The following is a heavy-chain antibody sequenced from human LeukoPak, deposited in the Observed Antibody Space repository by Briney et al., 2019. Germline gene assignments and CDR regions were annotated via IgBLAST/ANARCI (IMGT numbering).Heavy chain of an antibody. V-gene: IGHV4-39*01. CDR3: ARHIAAPRVDAFDI. J-gene: IGHJ3*02. CDR2: IYYSGST. D-gene: IGHD6-13*01. Sequence: SETLSLTCTVSGGSISSSSYYWGWIRQPPGKGLEWIGSIYYSGSTYYNPSLKSRVTISVDTSKNQFSLKLSSVTAADTAVYYCARHIAAPRVDAFDIWGQGTMVTVSS. CDR1: GGSISSSSYY.